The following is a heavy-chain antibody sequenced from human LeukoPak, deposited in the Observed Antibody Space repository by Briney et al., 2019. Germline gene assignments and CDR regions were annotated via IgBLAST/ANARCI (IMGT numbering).Heavy chain of an antibody. CDR3: VRAHVAAGLAFDI. J-gene: IGHJ3*02. CDR1: GFTFSGYD. D-gene: IGHD6-25*01. Sequence: QPGGSLRLSCAASGFTFSGYDMHWVRQATGKGLEWVSGIGIPGDTYYPGSVKGRFTISRENAKNSFYLQMNSLRAEDTAVYYCVRAHVAAGLAFDIWGQGTMVTVSS. CDR2: IGIPGDT. V-gene: IGHV3-13*01.